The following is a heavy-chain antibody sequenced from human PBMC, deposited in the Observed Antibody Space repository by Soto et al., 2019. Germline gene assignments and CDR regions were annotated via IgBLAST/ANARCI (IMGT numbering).Heavy chain of an antibody. V-gene: IGHV1-69*01. CDR2: IIPIFGTA. J-gene: IGHJ6*02. D-gene: IGHD2-2*01. CDR1: GGTFSSYA. CDR3: ARGKIVVVPTSYFYYGMDV. Sequence: QVQLVQSGAEVKKPGSSVKVSCKASGGTFSSYAISWVRQAPGQGLEWMGGIIPIFGTANYAQKFQGRVTITADESTRPAYMELSSLRSEDTAVYYCARGKIVVVPTSYFYYGMDVWGQGTTVTVSS.